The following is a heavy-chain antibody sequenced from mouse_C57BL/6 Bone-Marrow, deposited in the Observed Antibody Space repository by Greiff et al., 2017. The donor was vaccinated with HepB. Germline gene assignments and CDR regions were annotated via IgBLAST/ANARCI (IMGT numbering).Heavy chain of an antibody. Sequence: EVKLQESGPELVKPGASVKIPCKASGYTFTDYNMDWVKQSHGKSLEWIGDINPNNGGTIYNQKFKGKATLTVDKSSSTAYIELRSLTSEDTAVYYCARRDYRYFDVWGTGTTVTVSS. CDR3: ARRDYRYFDV. J-gene: IGHJ1*03. CDR2: INPNNGGT. D-gene: IGHD1-1*02. CDR1: GYTFTDYN. V-gene: IGHV1-18*01.